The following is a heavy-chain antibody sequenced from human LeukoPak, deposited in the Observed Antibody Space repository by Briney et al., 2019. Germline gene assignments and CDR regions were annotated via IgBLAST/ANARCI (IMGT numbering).Heavy chain of an antibody. V-gene: IGHV4-4*07. D-gene: IGHD2-2*01. CDR2: IYTSGST. J-gene: IGHJ6*03. Sequence: SETLSLTCSVSGGSISSYYWSWIRQPAGKGLEWIGRIYTSGSTNYNPSLKSRVTMSVDTSKNQFSLKLSSVTAADTAVYYCARDSQIVVVPLYYYYYYMDVWGKGTTVTVSS. CDR1: GGSISSYY. CDR3: ARDSQIVVVPLYYYYYYMDV.